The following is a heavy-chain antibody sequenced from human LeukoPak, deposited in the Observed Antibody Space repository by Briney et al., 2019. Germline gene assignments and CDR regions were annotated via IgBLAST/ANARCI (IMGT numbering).Heavy chain of an antibody. Sequence: GGSLRLSCAASGFTFSSFGMSWVRQAPGKGLEWVSFTSSRSNHIYYADSVQGRFTISRDSAKNSLFLQMDSLRAEDTAVYFCAGPYCSNGVCHRWYFDLWGRGTLVTVSS. CDR3: AGPYCSNGVCHRWYFDL. J-gene: IGHJ2*01. V-gene: IGHV3-21*01. CDR2: TSSRSNHI. CDR1: GFTFSSFG. D-gene: IGHD2-8*01.